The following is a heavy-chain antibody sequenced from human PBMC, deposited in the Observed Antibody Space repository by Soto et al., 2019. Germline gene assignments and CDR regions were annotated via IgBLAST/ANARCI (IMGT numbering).Heavy chain of an antibody. Sequence: EVQKLESGGGLVQPGGSLRLSCAASGLTFSAYPMSWVRQAPGKGLEGVSSISGCGDRTYYADSVKGRFTISRDNSKNPLYLQMNSLRVEDTAVYFCPFGWGGGHEGYWGQGTLVTVSS. CDR2: ISGCGDRT. J-gene: IGHJ4*02. V-gene: IGHV3-23*01. D-gene: IGHD5-12*01. CDR3: PFGWGGGHEGY. CDR1: GLTFSAYP.